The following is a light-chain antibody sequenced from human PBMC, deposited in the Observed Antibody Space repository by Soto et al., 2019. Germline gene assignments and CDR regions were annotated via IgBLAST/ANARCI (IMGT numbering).Light chain of an antibody. CDR1: SSDIGAYNF. J-gene: IGLJ2*01. V-gene: IGLV2-14*03. CDR2: DVN. Sequence: QSALTQPASGSGSPGQSITISCTGTSSDIGAYNFVSWYQQHPGKAPKLMLYDVNIRPSGVSNRFSGSKSGNTASLTISGLQAEDEADYYCNSWTTSTTMIFGGGTKLTVL. CDR3: NSWTTSTTMI.